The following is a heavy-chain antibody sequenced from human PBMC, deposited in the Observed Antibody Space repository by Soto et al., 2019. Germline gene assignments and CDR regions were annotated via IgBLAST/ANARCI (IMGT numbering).Heavy chain of an antibody. J-gene: IGHJ5*02. CDR2: IYYSGST. D-gene: IGHD6-13*01. Sequence: SETLSLTCTVSGGSISSYYWSWIRQPPGKGLEWIGYIYYSGSTNYNPSLKSRVTISVDTSKNQFSLKLSSVTAADTAVYYWARAGSGSFVWFDPWGQGTLVTVSS. CDR1: GGSISSYY. CDR3: ARAGSGSFVWFDP. V-gene: IGHV4-59*01.